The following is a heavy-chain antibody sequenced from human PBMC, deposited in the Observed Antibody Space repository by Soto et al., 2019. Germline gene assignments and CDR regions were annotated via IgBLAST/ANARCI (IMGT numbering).Heavy chain of an antibody. CDR2: IYYSGST. V-gene: IGHV4-59*08. J-gene: IGHJ4*02. CDR1: GGSISNYY. Sequence: SETLSLTCTVSGGSISNYYWSWIRQPPGKGLEWIGYIYYSGSTNYNPSLKSRVTISVDTSKNQFSLKLSSVTAADTAVYYCARRYGYSFDYWGQGTLVTVSS. D-gene: IGHD1-1*01. CDR3: ARRYGYSFDY.